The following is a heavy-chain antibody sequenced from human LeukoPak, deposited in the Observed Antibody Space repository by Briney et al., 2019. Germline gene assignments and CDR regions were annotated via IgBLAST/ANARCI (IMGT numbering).Heavy chain of an antibody. CDR1: GFTFSLYG. Sequence: GGSLRLSCAASGFTFSLYGMHWVRQAPGKGLEWVAVIWNDGGNKYYAESVKGRFTISRDNSKNTLYLQMSGLTAEDTAVYYCARGGSSWSFDYWGQGTLVTVSS. CDR3: ARGGSSWSFDY. D-gene: IGHD6-13*01. V-gene: IGHV3-33*01. CDR2: IWNDGGNK. J-gene: IGHJ4*02.